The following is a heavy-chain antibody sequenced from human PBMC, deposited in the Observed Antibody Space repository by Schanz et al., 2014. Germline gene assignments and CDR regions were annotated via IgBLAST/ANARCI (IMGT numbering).Heavy chain of an antibody. D-gene: IGHD3-9*01. J-gene: IGHJ4*02. CDR3: ARDAADFYDILTEEDY. V-gene: IGHV1-18*01. CDR1: GYTFTSYG. CDR2: ISAYNGNT. Sequence: QVQLVQSGAEVKKPGASVKVSCKASGYTFTSYGISWVRQAPGQGLEWMAGISAYNGNTKYPQKLQGRFTMTTDTPSSTAYMELRSLRSDDTAVYYCARDAADFYDILTEEDYWGQGTLVTVSS.